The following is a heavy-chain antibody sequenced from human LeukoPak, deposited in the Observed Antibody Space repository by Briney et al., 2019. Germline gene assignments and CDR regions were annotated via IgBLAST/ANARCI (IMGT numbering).Heavy chain of an antibody. CDR3: AREDIVVVPAAMPIDY. CDR1: GFTFSSYW. CDR2: IKQDGSEK. D-gene: IGHD2-2*01. J-gene: IGHJ4*02. Sequence: PGGSLRLSCAASGFTFSSYWMSWVRQAPGKRLEPVANIKQDGSEKYYGDSVKGRFTISRDNAKNSLYLQMNSLRAEDTAVYYCAREDIVVVPAAMPIDYWGQGTLVTVSS. V-gene: IGHV3-7*01.